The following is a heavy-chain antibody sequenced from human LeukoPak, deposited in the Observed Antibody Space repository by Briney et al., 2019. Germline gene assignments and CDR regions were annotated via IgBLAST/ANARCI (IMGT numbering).Heavy chain of an antibody. V-gene: IGHV3-30*18. CDR2: ILYDGSYK. CDR1: GYTFSDYG. D-gene: IGHD3-10*01. Sequence: PGGSLRLSCEASGYTFSDYGMHWVRQAPGKGLEWVAVILYDGSYKSYVDSVRGRFTISRDNSKDRLYLQMNSLRAEDTAIYYCAKGRYPMVRGMMIAFDFWGQGTRVTVSS. J-gene: IGHJ4*02. CDR3: AKGRYPMVRGMMIAFDF.